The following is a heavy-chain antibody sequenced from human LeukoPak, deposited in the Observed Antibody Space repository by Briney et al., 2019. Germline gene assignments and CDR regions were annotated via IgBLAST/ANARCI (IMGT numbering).Heavy chain of an antibody. CDR3: ARDILLWFGEWFDY. J-gene: IGHJ4*02. Sequence: GGSLRLSCAASGFTFSSYWMSWVRQAPGKGLEWVANIKQDGSEKYYVDSVKGRFTISRDNAKNSLYLQMNSLRAEDTAVYYCARDILLWFGEWFDYWGQGTLVTVSS. V-gene: IGHV3-7*01. CDR2: IKQDGSEK. D-gene: IGHD3-10*01. CDR1: GFTFSSYW.